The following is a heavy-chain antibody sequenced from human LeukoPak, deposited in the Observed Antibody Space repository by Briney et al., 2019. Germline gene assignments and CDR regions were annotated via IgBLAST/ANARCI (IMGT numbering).Heavy chain of an antibody. CDR2: IYMGGTI. D-gene: IGHD1-1*01. Sequence: GGSLRLSCAASGFTVSSKYMSWVRQARGKGLEWVSFIYMGGTIFYAASGEGRLTTSRVLCKNMLLLQMNSPLSAGTGVYYRARVLAGCAFDIWGEGKMLPLSS. CDR3: ARVLAGCAFDI. J-gene: IGHJ3*02. CDR1: GFTVSSKY. V-gene: IGHV3-53*01.